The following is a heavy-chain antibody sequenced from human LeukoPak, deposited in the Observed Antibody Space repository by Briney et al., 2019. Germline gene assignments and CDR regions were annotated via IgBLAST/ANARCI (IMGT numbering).Heavy chain of an antibody. CDR1: GFTFSSNY. CDR2: IYSGGST. J-gene: IGHJ4*02. V-gene: IGHV3-66*01. Sequence: GGSLRLSCAASGFTFSSNYMSWVRQALEKGLEWVSVIYSGGSTYYADSVKGRFTISRDNSKNTLYLQMNSLRAEDTAVYYCTTVSSRRFDYWGQGTLVTVSS. CDR3: TTVSSRRFDY.